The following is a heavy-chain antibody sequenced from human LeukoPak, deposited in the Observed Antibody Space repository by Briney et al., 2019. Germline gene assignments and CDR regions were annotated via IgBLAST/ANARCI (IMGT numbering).Heavy chain of an antibody. J-gene: IGHJ4*02. CDR1: GGSFSGYY. CDR2: INHSGST. D-gene: IGHD5-24*01. CDR3: ARGGRWLQFVDY. V-gene: IGHV4-34*01. Sequence: SETLSLTCAVYGGSFSGYYWNWIRQPPGKGLEWIGEINHSGSTNYNPSLKSRVTILVDTSKDQFSLELSSVTVADPAVYYCARGGRWLQFVDYWGQGTLVTVSS.